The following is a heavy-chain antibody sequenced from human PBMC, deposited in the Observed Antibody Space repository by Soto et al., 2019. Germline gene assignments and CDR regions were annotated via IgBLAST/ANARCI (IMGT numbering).Heavy chain of an antibody. CDR2: IYSGGST. CDR1: GFTVSSNY. CDR3: ARDLSSRAETIDV. Sequence: PGGSLRLSCAASGFTVSSNYMSWVRQAPGKGLEWVSVIYSGGSTYYADSVKGRFTISRDNSKNTLYLQMNSLRAEDTAVYYCARDLSSRAETIDVWGKGTTVTVSS. V-gene: IGHV3-66*01. J-gene: IGHJ6*04.